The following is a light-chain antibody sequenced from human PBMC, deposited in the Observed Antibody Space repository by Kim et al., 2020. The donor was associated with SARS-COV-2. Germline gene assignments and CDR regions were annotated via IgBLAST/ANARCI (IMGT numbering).Light chain of an antibody. V-gene: IGLV1-44*01. CDR1: SSNIGSNT. Sequence: PGAGVTISCSGSSSNIGSNTVNWYQQLPGTAPKLLIYSNNQRPSGVPDRFSGSKSGTSASLAISGLQSEDEADYYCAAWDDSLNVVFGGGTQLTVL. CDR2: SNN. CDR3: AAWDDSLNVV. J-gene: IGLJ2*01.